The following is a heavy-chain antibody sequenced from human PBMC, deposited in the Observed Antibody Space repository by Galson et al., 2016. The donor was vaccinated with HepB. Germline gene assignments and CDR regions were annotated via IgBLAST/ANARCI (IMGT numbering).Heavy chain of an antibody. V-gene: IGHV3-21*01. CDR1: GFTFRSYS. D-gene: IGHD6-6*01. CDR3: VRGAARPGDWYFDL. Sequence: SLRLSCAASGFTFRSYSMNWVRQAPGKGLEWVSAISNTGGTIYYADSVKGRFTMSRENAKNSLYLQMNSLRAGDTAVYYCVRGAARPGDWYFDLWGRGTLVTVSS. CDR2: ISNTGGTI. J-gene: IGHJ2*01.